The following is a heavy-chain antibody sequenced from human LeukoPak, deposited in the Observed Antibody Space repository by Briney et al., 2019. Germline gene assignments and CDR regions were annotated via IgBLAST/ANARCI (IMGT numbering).Heavy chain of an antibody. V-gene: IGHV4-59*12. J-gene: IGHJ4*02. D-gene: IGHD3-3*01. Sequence: SETLSLTCTVSGGSISSYYWSWIRQPPGKGLEWIGYIYYSGSTNYNPSLKSRVTISVDTSKNQFSLKLSSVTAADTAVYYCAREIYDFWSGYDDYWGQGTLVTVSS. CDR3: AREIYDFWSGYDDY. CDR2: IYYSGST. CDR1: GGSISSYY.